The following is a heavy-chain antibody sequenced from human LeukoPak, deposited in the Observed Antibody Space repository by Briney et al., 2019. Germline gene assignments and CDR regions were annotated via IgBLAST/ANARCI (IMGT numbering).Heavy chain of an antibody. Sequence: GASLRLSCAASGFTFSNYAMSWVRQAPGKGLEWVGRIKSKTDGGTTDYAAPVKGRFTISRDDSKNTLYLQMNSLKTEDTAVYYCTTGTSNWSFDYWGQGTLVTVSS. V-gene: IGHV3-15*01. CDR1: GFTFSNYA. J-gene: IGHJ4*02. CDR3: TTGTSNWSFDY. CDR2: IKSKTDGGTT. D-gene: IGHD1-20*01.